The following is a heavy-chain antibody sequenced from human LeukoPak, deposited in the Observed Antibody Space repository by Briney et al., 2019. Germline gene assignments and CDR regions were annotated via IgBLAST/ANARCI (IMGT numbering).Heavy chain of an antibody. Sequence: GGSLRLSCAASGFTFSSYSMNWVRQAPGKGLEWVSYISSSSSTIYYADSVKGRFTISRDNSKNTLYLQMNSLRAEDTAVYYCAKSSSWSPYWFDPWGQGTLVTVSS. D-gene: IGHD6-13*01. CDR1: GFTFSSYS. CDR2: ISSSSSTI. CDR3: AKSSSWSPYWFDP. V-gene: IGHV3-48*01. J-gene: IGHJ5*02.